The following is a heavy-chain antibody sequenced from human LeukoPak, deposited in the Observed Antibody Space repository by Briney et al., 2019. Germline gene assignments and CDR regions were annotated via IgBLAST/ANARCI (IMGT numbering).Heavy chain of an antibody. D-gene: IGHD2-2*01. V-gene: IGHV1-2*02. CDR2: INPNSGGT. J-gene: IGHJ4*02. CDR3: ARDVDIVVVPAAQFDY. Sequence: ASVKVSCKASGYTFTGYYMHWVRQAPGQGLEWMGWINPNSGGTNYAQKFQGGVTMTRDTSISTAYMELSRLRSDDTAVYYCARDVDIVVVPAAQFDYWGQGTLVTVSS. CDR1: GYTFTGYY.